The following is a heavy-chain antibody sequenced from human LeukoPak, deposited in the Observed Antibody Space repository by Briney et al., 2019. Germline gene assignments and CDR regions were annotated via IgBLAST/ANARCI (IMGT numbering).Heavy chain of an antibody. CDR1: GGTFSSYA. D-gene: IGHD3-22*01. J-gene: IGHJ5*02. Sequence: SVKVSCKAPGGTFSSYAISWVRQAPGRGLEWMGGIIPIFGTANYAQKFQGRVTITADESTSTAYMELSSLRSEDTAVYYCARASADYYDSSGYYNWFDPWGQGTLVTVSS. V-gene: IGHV1-69*13. CDR3: ARASADYYDSSGYYNWFDP. CDR2: IIPIFGTA.